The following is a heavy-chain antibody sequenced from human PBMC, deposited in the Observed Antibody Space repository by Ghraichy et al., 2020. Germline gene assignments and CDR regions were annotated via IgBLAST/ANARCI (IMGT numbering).Heavy chain of an antibody. V-gene: IGHV1-46*01. Sequence: ASVKVSCKASGYIFTSYYMHWVRQAPGQGLEWMGIINPSGGSTTYAQKFQGRATMTRDTSTSTVYMELSSLSSEDTAVYYCARESAHIAARRAALIEYWGQGTLVIVSS. D-gene: IGHD6-6*01. J-gene: IGHJ1*01. CDR2: INPSGGST. CDR1: GYIFTSYY. CDR3: ARESAHIAARRAALIEY.